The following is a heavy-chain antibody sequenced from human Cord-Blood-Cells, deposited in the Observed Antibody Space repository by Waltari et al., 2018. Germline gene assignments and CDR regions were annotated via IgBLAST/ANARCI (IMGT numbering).Heavy chain of an antibody. CDR2: INHSGST. Sequence: QVQLQQWGAGLLKPSETLSLTCAVYGGSFSGYYWSWIRQPPGKGLEWIGEINHSGSTKYNPPLKSRVTIAVYTYKNRFSLRLSSVPAADTAVYYCARPYGSSGYYYTPYAFDIWGQGTMVTVSS. D-gene: IGHD3-22*01. J-gene: IGHJ3*02. V-gene: IGHV4-34*01. CDR3: ARPYGSSGYYYTPYAFDI. CDR1: GGSFSGYY.